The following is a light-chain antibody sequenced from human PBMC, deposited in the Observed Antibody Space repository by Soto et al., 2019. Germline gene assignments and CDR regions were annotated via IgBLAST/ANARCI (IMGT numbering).Light chain of an antibody. V-gene: IGKV3-15*01. CDR3: QQYNNWPPWT. J-gene: IGKJ1*01. CDR2: GAS. CDR1: QSVSSN. Sequence: EIVMTQSPATLSVSPGERATLSCRASQSVSSNLAWYQQKPGQAPRLLIYGASPRATAIPARFSGSGSGTDFTLTISSLQSEDFAIYYCQQYNNWPPWTFGQGTKVEIK.